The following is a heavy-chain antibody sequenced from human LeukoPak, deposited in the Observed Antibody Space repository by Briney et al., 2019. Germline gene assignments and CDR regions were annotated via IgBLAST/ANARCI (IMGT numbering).Heavy chain of an antibody. Sequence: GGSLRLSCAASEFTFSNYFMNWVRQAPGKGLEWVSAISGSSSYIYYADSVKGRFTISRDNSKNTLYLQMNSLSAEGTAVYYCAKRGNPAVGHHYLDVWGKGTTVSVSS. CDR1: EFTFSNYF. J-gene: IGHJ6*03. D-gene: IGHD2-2*01. CDR3: AKRGNPAVGHHYLDV. V-gene: IGHV3-21*04. CDR2: ISGSSSYI.